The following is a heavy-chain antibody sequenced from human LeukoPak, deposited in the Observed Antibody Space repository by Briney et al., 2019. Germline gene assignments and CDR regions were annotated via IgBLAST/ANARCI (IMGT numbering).Heavy chain of an antibody. CDR2: IYYSGIT. J-gene: IGHJ4*02. D-gene: IGHD3-22*01. CDR1: GGSISSSSYY. Sequence: SETLSLTCTVSGGSISSSSYYWGWIRQPPGKGLEWIGSIYYSGITYYNPSLKSRVTISVDTSKNQFSLKLSTVTAADTAVYYCARGGYYYDNSGYATFDYWGQGTLVTVSS. CDR3: ARGGYYYDNSGYATFDY. V-gene: IGHV4-39*07.